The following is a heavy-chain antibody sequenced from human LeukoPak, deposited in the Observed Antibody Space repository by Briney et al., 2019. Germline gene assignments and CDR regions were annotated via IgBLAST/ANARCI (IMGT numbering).Heavy chain of an antibody. J-gene: IGHJ3*02. Sequence: GASVKVSCKASGGTFSSYAISWVRQAPGQGLEWMGGIIPIFGTANYAQKFQGRVTITTDESTSTAYMELRSLRSDDTAVYYCARDGYCSGGSCYFDAFDIWGQGTMVTVSS. CDR1: GGTFSSYA. CDR3: ARDGYCSGGSCYFDAFDI. D-gene: IGHD2-15*01. V-gene: IGHV1-69*05. CDR2: IIPIFGTA.